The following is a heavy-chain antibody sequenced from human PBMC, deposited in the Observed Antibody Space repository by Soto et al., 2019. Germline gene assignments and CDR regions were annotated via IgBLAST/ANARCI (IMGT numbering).Heavy chain of an antibody. V-gene: IGHV3-33*01. CDR2: IYYDGSNK. J-gene: IGHJ5*02. Sequence: QVQLVESGGGVVQPGRSLRLSCAASGFTFSSYGIHWVRQAPGKGLEWVAVIYYDGSNKYYADSVKGRFTISRDNSKNTLYLQMPRLRADDTAVYYCARGHGVATTMGWFDPWGQGTLVTVSS. CDR3: ARGHGVATTMGWFDP. D-gene: IGHD5-12*01. CDR1: GFTFSSYG.